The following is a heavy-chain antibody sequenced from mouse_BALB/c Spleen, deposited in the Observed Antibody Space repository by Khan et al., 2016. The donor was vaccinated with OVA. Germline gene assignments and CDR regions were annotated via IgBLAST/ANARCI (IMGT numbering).Heavy chain of an antibody. Sequence: QVQLQQSGTELVKPGASVKLSCKTSGYTFTSYWIQWVKQRPGQGIEWIGQIFPGTGTTYYNENFKGKATLTIDTSSTTAYMQLSSLTSEDSAVYFCARGYFGNYEFAYWGQGTLVTVSA. CDR1: GYTFTSYW. D-gene: IGHD2-1*01. CDR2: IFPGTGTT. CDR3: ARGYFGNYEFAY. J-gene: IGHJ3*01. V-gene: IGHV1S132*01.